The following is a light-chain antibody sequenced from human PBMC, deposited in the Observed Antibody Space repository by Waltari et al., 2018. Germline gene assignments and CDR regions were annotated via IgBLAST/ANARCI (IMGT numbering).Light chain of an antibody. V-gene: IGLV1-47*01. CDR3: AAWDDSLSGPI. CDR1: HSNIGSNY. CDR2: KDS. Sequence: QSVLTQPPSASGTPGQRVTISCSGSHSNIGSNYVYWYQQLPGTAPKLLIYKDSQRPSGLPDRFSCSKSGTSASLAISGLRSEDEADYYCAAWDDSLSGPIFATGTKVTV. J-gene: IGLJ1*01.